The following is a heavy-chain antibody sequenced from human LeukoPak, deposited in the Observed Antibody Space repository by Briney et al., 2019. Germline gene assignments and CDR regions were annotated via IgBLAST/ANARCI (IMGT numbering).Heavy chain of an antibody. CDR3: AKDEAYSSGPPGEEKGHDY. V-gene: IGHV3-30*18. J-gene: IGHJ4*02. D-gene: IGHD6-19*01. CDR1: GFTFSSYG. CDR2: ISYDGSNK. Sequence: GGSLRLSCAASGFTFSSYGMHWVRQAPGKGLEWVAVISYDGSNKYYADSVKGRFTISRDNSKNTLYLQMNSLRAEDTAVYCCAKDEAYSSGPPGEEKGHDYWGQGTLVTVSS.